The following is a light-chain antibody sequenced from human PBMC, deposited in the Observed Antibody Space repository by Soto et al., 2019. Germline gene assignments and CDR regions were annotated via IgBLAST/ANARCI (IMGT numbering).Light chain of an antibody. CDR2: AAS. CDR3: QKDNSAPFT. J-gene: IGKJ3*01. V-gene: IGKV1-27*01. CDR1: QGISNY. Sequence: DIQMTQSPSSLSASVGDRVAITCRASQGISNYVAWYQHKPGKVPKLMIYAASTLQSGVPSRFSGSGSGTDFTLTISSLQPEDDATYYFQKDNSAPFTFGTGTTVDIK.